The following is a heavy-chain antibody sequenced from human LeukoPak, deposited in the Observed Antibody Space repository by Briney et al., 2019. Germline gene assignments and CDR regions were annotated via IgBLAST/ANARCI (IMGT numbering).Heavy chain of an antibody. V-gene: IGHV1-24*01. CDR3: ATATEYCSGGSCYLRWFDP. Sequence: GASVKVSCKVSGYTLTELSMHWVRQGPGKGLEWMGGFDPEDGETIYAQKFQGRVTMTEDTSTDTAYMELSSLKSEDTAVYYCATATEYCSGGSCYLRWFDPWGQGALVTVSS. J-gene: IGHJ5*02. CDR2: FDPEDGET. CDR1: GYTLTELS. D-gene: IGHD2-15*01.